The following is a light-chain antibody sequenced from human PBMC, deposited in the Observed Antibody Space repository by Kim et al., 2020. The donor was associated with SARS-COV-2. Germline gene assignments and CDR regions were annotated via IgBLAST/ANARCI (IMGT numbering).Light chain of an antibody. CDR2: DVS. J-gene: IGLJ1*01. Sequence: QSALTQPASVSGSPGQSITISCTGTSSDIGGYNYISWYQQHPGEAPKLMIYDVSNRPSGVSNRFSGSKSGNTASLTISGLQAEDEADYYCSSYTSSSALYVFGTGTKVTGL. CDR3: SSYTSSSALYV. V-gene: IGLV2-14*03. CDR1: SSDIGGYNY.